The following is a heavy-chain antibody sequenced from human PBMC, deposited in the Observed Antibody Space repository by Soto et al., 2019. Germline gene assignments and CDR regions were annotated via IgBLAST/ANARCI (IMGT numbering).Heavy chain of an antibody. Sequence: QVQLVESGGGVVQPGRSLRLSCAASGFTFSSYAMHWVRQAPGKGLEWVAVISYDGSNKYYADSVKGRFTISRDNSKNTLYLQMNSLRAEDTAVYYCARSIVVVTATQPFDYLGQGTLVTVSS. CDR1: GFTFSSYA. CDR2: ISYDGSNK. D-gene: IGHD2-21*02. CDR3: ARSIVVVTATQPFDY. J-gene: IGHJ4*02. V-gene: IGHV3-30-3*01.